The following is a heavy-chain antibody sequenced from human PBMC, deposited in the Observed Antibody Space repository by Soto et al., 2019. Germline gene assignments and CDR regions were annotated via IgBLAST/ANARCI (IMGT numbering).Heavy chain of an antibody. CDR2: IYYSGST. CDR1: GGSISSGGYY. Sequence: QVQLQESGPGLVKPSQTLSLTCTVSGGSISSGGYYWSWIRQHPGKGLEWIGYIYYSGSTYYNPSLKSRVTISVDTSKNQFSLKLSSVTAADTAVYYCARGALLRTTYVMEDAFDIWGQGTMVTVSS. CDR3: ARGALLRTTYVMEDAFDI. J-gene: IGHJ3*02. D-gene: IGHD1-1*01. V-gene: IGHV4-31*03.